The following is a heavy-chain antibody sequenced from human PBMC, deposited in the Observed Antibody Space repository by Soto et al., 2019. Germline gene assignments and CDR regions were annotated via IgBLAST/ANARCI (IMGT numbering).Heavy chain of an antibody. V-gene: IGHV3-9*01. Sequence: EVQLVESGGRLVQPGRSLRLSCIGTGLSLDDFAMHWVRQAPGKGLEWVSGITWNSRVLAYADSVKGRFTISRDNARNSLYLQMDSLRDEDTALYYCAKGRYDFWSPYYFDSWGQGTLVTLSS. CDR1: GLSLDDFA. D-gene: IGHD3-3*01. CDR3: AKGRYDFWSPYYFDS. CDR2: ITWNSRVL. J-gene: IGHJ4*02.